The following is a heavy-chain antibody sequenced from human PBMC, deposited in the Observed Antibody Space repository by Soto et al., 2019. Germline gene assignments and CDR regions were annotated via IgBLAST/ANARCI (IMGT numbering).Heavy chain of an antibody. CDR2: INHSGST. V-gene: IGHV4-34*01. Sequence: SETLSLTCAVYGGSFSGYYWSWIRQPPGKGLEWIGEINHSGSTNYNPSLKSRVTISVDTSKNQFSLKLSSVTAADTAVYYCARLRIVLLCDVWGKGTTVTVSS. CDR3: ARLRIVLLCDV. D-gene: IGHD3-10*01. CDR1: GGSFSGYY. J-gene: IGHJ6*04.